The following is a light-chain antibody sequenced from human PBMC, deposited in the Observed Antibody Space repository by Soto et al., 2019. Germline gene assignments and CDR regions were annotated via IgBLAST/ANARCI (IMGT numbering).Light chain of an antibody. CDR3: QKYNERPPWT. CDR2: GAF. CDR1: QSVSSN. Sequence: EIVMTQSPATLSVSPGERATLSCRASQSVSSNLAWYQQKPGQAPRLLIYGAFSRATGIPARVSGSGSGTDFTLTIRSLQSDDVGVYDCQKYNERPPWTVGNGTKVDI. V-gene: IGKV3-15*01. J-gene: IGKJ1*01.